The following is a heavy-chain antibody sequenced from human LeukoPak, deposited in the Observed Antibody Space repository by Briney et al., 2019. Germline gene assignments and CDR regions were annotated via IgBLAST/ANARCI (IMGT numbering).Heavy chain of an antibody. D-gene: IGHD3-22*01. J-gene: IGHJ4*02. CDR1: GGSISSYY. V-gene: IGHV4-4*07. Sequence: SETLSLTCTVSGGSISSYYWSWIRQPAGKGLEWIGRIHTSGSTSYNPSLKSRVTMSADTSKNQFSLKLSSVTAADTAVYYCARDRYYYDSSGYIRFDYWGQGTLVTVSS. CDR3: ARDRYYYDSSGYIRFDY. CDR2: IHTSGST.